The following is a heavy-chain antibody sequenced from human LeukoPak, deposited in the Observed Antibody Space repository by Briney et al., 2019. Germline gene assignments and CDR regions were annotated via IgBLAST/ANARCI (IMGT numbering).Heavy chain of an antibody. CDR2: IYTSGST. CDR1: GGSISSGSYY. CDR3: ARYQLLFFPGAFDI. J-gene: IGHJ3*02. D-gene: IGHD2-2*01. V-gene: IGHV4-61*02. Sequence: SQTLSLTCTVSGGSISSGSYYWSWIRQPAGKGLEWIGRIYTSGSTNYNPSLKSRVTISADTSKNQFSLKLSSVTAADTAVYYCARYQLLFFPGAFDIWGQGTMVTVSS.